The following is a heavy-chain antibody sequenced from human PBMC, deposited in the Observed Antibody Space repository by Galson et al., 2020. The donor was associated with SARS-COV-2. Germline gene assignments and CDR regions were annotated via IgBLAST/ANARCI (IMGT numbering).Heavy chain of an antibody. CDR3: AREELQDFDD. CDR2: ISYDGSNK. D-gene: IGHD1-26*01. J-gene: IGHJ4*02. V-gene: IGHV3-30*04. CDR1: GFTFSSYA. Sequence: GGSLRLPCAASGFTFSSYAMHWVRQAPGKGLEWVAVISYDGSNKYYADSVKGRFTISRDNSKNTLYLQMNSLRAEDTAVYYCAREELQDFDDWGQGTLVTVSS.